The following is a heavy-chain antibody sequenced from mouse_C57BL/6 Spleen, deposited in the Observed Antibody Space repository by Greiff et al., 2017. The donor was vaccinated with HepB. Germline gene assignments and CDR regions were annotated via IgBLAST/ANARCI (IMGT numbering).Heavy chain of an antibody. V-gene: IGHV1-62-2*01. CDR1: GYTFTEYT. CDR2: FYPGSGSI. J-gene: IGHJ3*01. D-gene: IGHD1-1*01. CDR3: ARHEKGYYGSSSAWFAY. Sequence: VKLQQSGAELVKPGASVKLSCKASGYTFTEYTIHWVKQRSGQGLEWIGWFYPGSGSIKYNEKFKDKATLTADKSSSTVYMELSRLTSEDSAVYFCARHEKGYYGSSSAWFAYWGQGTLVTVSA.